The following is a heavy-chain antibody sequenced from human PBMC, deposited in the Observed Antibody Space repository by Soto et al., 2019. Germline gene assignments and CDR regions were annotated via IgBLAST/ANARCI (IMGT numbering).Heavy chain of an antibody. V-gene: IGHV3-30*18. CDR2: ISYDGSNK. CDR3: AKDSYGDYAVEYFQH. J-gene: IGHJ1*01. Sequence: GGSLRLSCAASGFTFSSYAMSWVRQAPGKGLEWVAVISYDGSNKYYADSVKGRFTISRDNSKNTLYLQMNSLRAEDTAVYYCAKDSYGDYAVEYFQHWGQGTLVTVSS. CDR1: GFTFSSYA. D-gene: IGHD4-17*01.